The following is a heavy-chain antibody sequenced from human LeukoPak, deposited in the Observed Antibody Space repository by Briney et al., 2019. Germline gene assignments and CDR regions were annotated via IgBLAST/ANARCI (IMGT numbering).Heavy chain of an antibody. CDR2: IKPDGGEK. Sequence: PGGSLRLSCAASGFTFSSYMMTWVRQAPGKGLEWVANIKPDGGEKFYVDSVRGRFTISRDNAKNSLYLQMNSLRAEDTAVYYCAKDEYYYDSSGYYPLFDYWGQGTLVTVSS. CDR3: AKDEYYYDSSGYYPLFDY. J-gene: IGHJ4*02. V-gene: IGHV3-7*03. CDR1: GFTFSSYM. D-gene: IGHD3-22*01.